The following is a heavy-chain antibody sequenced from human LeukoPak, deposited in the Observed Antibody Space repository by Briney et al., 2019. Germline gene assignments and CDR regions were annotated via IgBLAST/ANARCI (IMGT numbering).Heavy chain of an antibody. Sequence: GGSLRLSCAASGFTFSNYGMHWVRQAPGKGLEWVAVIWYDGSNKHFADSAKGRFTISRDNSKNTLYLQMDSLRVEDTAVYYCARGPLEGGYYFDYWGQGTLVTVSS. CDR1: GFTFSNYG. V-gene: IGHV3-33*01. D-gene: IGHD3-16*01. J-gene: IGHJ4*02. CDR2: IWYDGSNK. CDR3: ARGPLEGGYYFDY.